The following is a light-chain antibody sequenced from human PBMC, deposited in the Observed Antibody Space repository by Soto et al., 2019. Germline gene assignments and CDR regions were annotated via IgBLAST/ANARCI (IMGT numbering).Light chain of an antibody. Sequence: DIQMTQSPSTLAASVGDIVTITCRASQSISSWLAWYQQKPGKAPKLLIYDASSLESGVPSRFSGSGSGTEFTLTISSLQPDDFATYYCQQYHTYLSFGGGTKVDIK. CDR2: DAS. CDR1: QSISSW. V-gene: IGKV1-5*01. J-gene: IGKJ4*01. CDR3: QQYHTYLS.